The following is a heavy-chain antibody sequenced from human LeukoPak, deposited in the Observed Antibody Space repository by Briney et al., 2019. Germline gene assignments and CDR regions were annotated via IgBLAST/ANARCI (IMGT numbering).Heavy chain of an antibody. CDR2: IYSGGST. CDR1: GFTFSSYG. CDR3: ASPWSQQRFDY. Sequence: GGSLRLSCAASGFTFSSYGMHWVRQAPGKGLEWVSVIYSGGSTYYADSVKGRFTISRDNSKNTLYLQMNSLRAEDTAVYYCASPWSQQRFDYWGQGTLVTVSS. D-gene: IGHD1/OR15-1a*01. J-gene: IGHJ4*02. V-gene: IGHV3-23*03.